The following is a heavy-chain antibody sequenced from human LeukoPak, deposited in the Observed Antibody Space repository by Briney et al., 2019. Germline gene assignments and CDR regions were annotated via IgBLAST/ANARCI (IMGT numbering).Heavy chain of an antibody. Sequence: SETLSLTCAVYGGSISSYYWSWIRQPPGKGLEWIGHIYGSGSTNYNPSLKSRVTLSVDTSKNQFSLKLSSVTAADTAVYYCAREGTSGTHLNWFDPWGQGTLVTVSS. CDR1: GGSISSYY. J-gene: IGHJ5*02. CDR2: IYGSGST. D-gene: IGHD1-1*01. V-gene: IGHV4-59*01. CDR3: AREGTSGTHLNWFDP.